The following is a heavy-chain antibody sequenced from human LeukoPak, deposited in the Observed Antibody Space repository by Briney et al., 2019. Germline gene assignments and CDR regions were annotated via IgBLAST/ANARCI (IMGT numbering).Heavy chain of an antibody. Sequence: PSETLSLTCTVSGGSISSYYWSWIRQPPGKGLEWIGYIYYSGSTNYNPSLKSRVTISVDTSKNQFSLKLSSVTAADTAVHYCARASYSSGWFDYWGQGTLVTVSS. D-gene: IGHD6-19*01. J-gene: IGHJ4*02. CDR3: ARASYSSGWFDY. V-gene: IGHV4-59*01. CDR1: GGSISSYY. CDR2: IYYSGST.